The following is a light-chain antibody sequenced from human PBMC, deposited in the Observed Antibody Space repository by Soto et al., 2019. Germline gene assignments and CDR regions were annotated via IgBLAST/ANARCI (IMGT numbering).Light chain of an antibody. Sequence: EIVLTQSPGTLSLPPGERATLSCRASQSVSSSHLAWYQQKPGQAPRLLIYGASSRATGIPDRFSGSGSGTDFTLSISRLEPEDFAVYYCQQYGGTFGQGTKVEIK. CDR2: GAS. J-gene: IGKJ1*01. CDR3: QQYGGT. CDR1: QSVSSSH. V-gene: IGKV3-20*01.